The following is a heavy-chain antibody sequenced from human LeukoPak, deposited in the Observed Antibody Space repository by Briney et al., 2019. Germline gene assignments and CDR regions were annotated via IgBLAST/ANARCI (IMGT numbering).Heavy chain of an antibody. CDR1: GYTFTGYY. Sequence: GASVKVSCKASGYTFTGYYMHWVRQAPGQGLEWMGWINPNSGGTNYAQKSQGRVTMTRDTSISTAYTEVSRLRSDDTAVYYCAISVYYDLQFDYWGQGTLVTVSS. J-gene: IGHJ4*02. CDR2: INPNSGGT. V-gene: IGHV1-2*02. CDR3: AISVYYDLQFDY. D-gene: IGHD3-22*01.